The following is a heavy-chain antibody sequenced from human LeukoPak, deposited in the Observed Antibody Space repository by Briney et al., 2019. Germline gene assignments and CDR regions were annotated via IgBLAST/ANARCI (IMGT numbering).Heavy chain of an antibody. CDR3: ARITGFGEFLYYYYGMDV. V-gene: IGHV4-59*01. J-gene: IGHJ6*04. CDR2: IYYSGST. CDR1: GGSISSYY. D-gene: IGHD3-10*01. Sequence: SETLSLTGTVSGGSISSYYWSWIRQPPGKGLEWIGYIYYSGSTNYNPSLKSRVTISVDTSKNQFSLKLSSVTAADTAVYYCARITGFGEFLYYYYGMDVWGKGTTVTVSS.